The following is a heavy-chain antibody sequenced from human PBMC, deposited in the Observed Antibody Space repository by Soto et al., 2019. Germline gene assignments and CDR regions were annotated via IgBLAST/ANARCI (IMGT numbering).Heavy chain of an antibody. CDR3: ARGHTRNPYNWFDP. CDR1: GGTFSSYA. D-gene: IGHD2-15*01. Sequence: SVKVSCKASGGTFSSYAISWMRQAPGQGLEWMGGIIPTFGTANYAQKFQGRVTITADESTSTAYMELSSLRSEDTAVYYCARGHTRNPYNWFDPWGQGTLVTVSS. J-gene: IGHJ5*02. CDR2: IIPTFGTA. V-gene: IGHV1-69*13.